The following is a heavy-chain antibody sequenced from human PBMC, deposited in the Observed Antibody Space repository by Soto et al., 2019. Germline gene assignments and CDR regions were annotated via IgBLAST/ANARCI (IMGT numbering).Heavy chain of an antibody. CDR3: AKGGQLLVEGGGY. CDR1: GFTFDDYA. D-gene: IGHD2-2*01. CDR2: ISWNSGSI. V-gene: IGHV3-9*01. J-gene: IGHJ4*02. Sequence: EVQLVESGGGLVQPGRSLRLSCAASGFTFDDYAMHWVRQAPGKGLEWVSGISWNSGSIGYADSVKGRFTISRDNAKNSLYLQMNSLRAEDTALYYCAKGGQLLVEGGGYWGQGTPVTVSS.